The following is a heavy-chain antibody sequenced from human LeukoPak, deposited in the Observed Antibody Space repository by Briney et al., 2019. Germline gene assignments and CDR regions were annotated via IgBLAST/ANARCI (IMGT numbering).Heavy chain of an antibody. D-gene: IGHD5-18*01. V-gene: IGHV3-23*01. J-gene: IGHJ6*03. CDR1: GFTFSSYA. CDR2: ISGSGGST. Sequence: PGGSLRLSCAASGFTFSSYAMSWVRQAPGKGLEWVSAISGSGGSTYYADSVKGRFTISRDNSKNTLYLQMNSLRAEDTAVYYCATSSRGYRRGNYYYYYYMDVWGKGTTVTVSS. CDR3: ATSSRGYRRGNYYYYYYMDV.